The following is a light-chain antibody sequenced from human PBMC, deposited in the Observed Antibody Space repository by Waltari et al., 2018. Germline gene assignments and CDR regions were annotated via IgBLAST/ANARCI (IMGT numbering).Light chain of an antibody. J-gene: IGLJ3*02. CDR1: SGHSSNI. V-gene: IGLV4-69*01. CDR2: VNSDGSH. Sequence: QLVLTQSPSASASLGASVKLTCTLSSGHSSNIIAWHQQQPGKGPRYLMKVNSDGSHRKGDDIPDRFSGSSSGAERYLTISSLQSEDEADYYCETGGHGTWVFGGGTKLTVL. CDR3: ETGGHGTWV.